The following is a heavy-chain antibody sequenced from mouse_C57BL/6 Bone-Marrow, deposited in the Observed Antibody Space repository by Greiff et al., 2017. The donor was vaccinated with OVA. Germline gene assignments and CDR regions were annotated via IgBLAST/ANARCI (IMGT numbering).Heavy chain of an antibody. CDR2: IDPENGDT. V-gene: IGHV14-4*01. CDR1: GFNIKDDY. Sequence: EVQLQQSGAELVRPGASVKLSCTASGFNIKDDYMHWVKQRPEQGLEWIGWIDPENGDTEYASKFQGKATITADTSSNTAYLQLSSLTSEDTAVYYCTTHYYGSYYAMDYWGQGTSVTVSS. CDR3: TTHYYGSYYAMDY. J-gene: IGHJ4*01. D-gene: IGHD1-1*01.